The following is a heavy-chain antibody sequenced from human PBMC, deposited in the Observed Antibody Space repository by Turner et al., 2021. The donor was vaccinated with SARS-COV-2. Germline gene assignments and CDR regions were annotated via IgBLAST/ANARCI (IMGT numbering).Heavy chain of an antibody. CDR1: GFTFSNYA. CDR3: ARDRITVAGNLDH. CDR2: ISSVGNNQ. Sequence: QVLLVESGGGVGQPGRSLRLSCAASGFTFSNYAMHWVRQAPGKGLEWVAVISSVGNNQHYADSVKGRFTVSRDDSKNSLYLQINSLRAEDTGVYYCARDRITVAGNLDHWGQGTLVTVSS. J-gene: IGHJ4*02. D-gene: IGHD6-19*01. V-gene: IGHV3-30-3*01.